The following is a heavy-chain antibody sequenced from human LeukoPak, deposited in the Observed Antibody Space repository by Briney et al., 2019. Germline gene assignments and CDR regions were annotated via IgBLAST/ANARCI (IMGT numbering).Heavy chain of an antibody. Sequence: PSETLSLTCTVSGGSISSTSYYWGWIRQPPGKGLEWIGSIYYSESTYYNASLKSRLTISIDTSKNQFSLKVSSVTAADTAVYYCAIHRYTLGVAGFVDYWGQGSLVTVSS. CDR3: AIHRYTLGVAGFVDY. CDR2: IYYSEST. V-gene: IGHV4-39*01. CDR1: GGSISSTSYY. D-gene: IGHD6-19*01. J-gene: IGHJ4*02.